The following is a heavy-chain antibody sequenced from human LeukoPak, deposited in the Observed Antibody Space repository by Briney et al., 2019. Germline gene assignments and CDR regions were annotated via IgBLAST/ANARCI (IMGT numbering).Heavy chain of an antibody. D-gene: IGHD1-26*01. CDR2: IYYSGST. CDR3: ARHLGGATTQ. CDR1: GGSFSGYY. Sequence: SETLSLTCAVYGGSFSGYYWSWIRQPPGKGLEWIGYIYYSGSTNYNPSLKSRVTISVDTSKNQFSLKLSSVTAADTAVYYCARHLGGATTQWGQGTLVTVSS. J-gene: IGHJ4*02. V-gene: IGHV4-59*08.